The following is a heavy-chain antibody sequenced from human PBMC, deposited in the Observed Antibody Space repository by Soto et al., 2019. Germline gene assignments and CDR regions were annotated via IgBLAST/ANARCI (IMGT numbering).Heavy chain of an antibody. Sequence: PSETLSLTCTVSGGSISIDNYYWSWIRQHPGKGLEWIGYIYYSGSTYYNPSLKSRVTISVDTSKNQFSLKLSSVTAADTAVYYCARDRRVLHAFDIWGQGTMVTVSS. CDR1: GGSISIDNYY. CDR3: ARDRRVLHAFDI. CDR2: IYYSGST. J-gene: IGHJ3*02. V-gene: IGHV4-31*03.